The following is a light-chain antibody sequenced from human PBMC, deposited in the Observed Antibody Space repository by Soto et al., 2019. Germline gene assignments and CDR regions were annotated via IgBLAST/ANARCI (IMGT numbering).Light chain of an antibody. J-gene: IGKJ3*01. CDR3: QQYNNWLPFT. Sequence: EIVMTQSPATLSVSPGERATLSCKASQKVCSNLAWYQHKPGQDPRLLLYGSSTRATGIPARFSGSGSGTEFTLTISSLQSEDFAVYYCQQYNNWLPFTFGPGTKVDIK. CDR2: GSS. CDR1: QKVCSN. V-gene: IGKV3-15*01.